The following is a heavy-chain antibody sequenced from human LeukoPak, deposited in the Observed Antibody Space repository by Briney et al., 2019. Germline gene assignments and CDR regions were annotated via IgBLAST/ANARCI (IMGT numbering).Heavy chain of an antibody. V-gene: IGHV3-23*01. CDR2: VSGSGNSA. D-gene: IGHD3-3*01. J-gene: IGHJ4*02. CDR1: GFTFGDYA. Sequence: GGSLRLSCSASGFTFGDYAMTWGRQAPGKGLEWVLSVSGSGNSAYYADSVKGRFTVSRDNAKKTMYLEMNSLRAEDTAVYYCAKAFRIFEVINLPIDSWGQGTLVTVSS. CDR3: AKAFRIFEVINLPIDS.